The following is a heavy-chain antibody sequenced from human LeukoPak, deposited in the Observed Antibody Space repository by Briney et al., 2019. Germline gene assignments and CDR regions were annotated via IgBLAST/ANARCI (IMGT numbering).Heavy chain of an antibody. CDR1: GGSISSYY. D-gene: IGHD3-10*01. V-gene: IGHV4-59*01. Sequence: SETLSLTCTVSGGSISSYYWSWIRQPPGKGLEWIGYIYYSGSTNYNPSLKSRVTISVDTSKNQFSLKLSSVTAADTAVYYCARDVRGVHDYWGQGTLVTVSS. J-gene: IGHJ4*02. CDR2: IYYSGST. CDR3: ARDVRGVHDY.